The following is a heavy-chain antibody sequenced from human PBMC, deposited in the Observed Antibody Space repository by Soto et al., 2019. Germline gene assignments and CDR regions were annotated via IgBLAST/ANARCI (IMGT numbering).Heavy chain of an antibody. CDR1: GFTFSSYG. Sequence: GGSLRLSCAASGFTFSSYGMHWVRQAPGKGLEWVAVIWYDGSNKYYADSVKGRFTISRDNSKNTLYLQMNSLRAEDTAVYYCARDRAQMVRGVKEGPDYWGQGTLVTVSS. V-gene: IGHV3-33*01. CDR2: IWYDGSNK. D-gene: IGHD3-10*01. CDR3: ARDRAQMVRGVKEGPDY. J-gene: IGHJ4*02.